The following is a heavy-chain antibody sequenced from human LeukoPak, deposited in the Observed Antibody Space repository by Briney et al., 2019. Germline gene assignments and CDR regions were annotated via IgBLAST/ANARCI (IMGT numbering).Heavy chain of an antibody. J-gene: IGHJ4*02. CDR1: GDSISSFY. Sequence: SETLSLTCTVSGDSISSFYWSWIRQPAGKGLEWIGRIYSSGSTNYNPSLESRVTMSVDTSKNQLSLKLSSVTAADTAVYYCARDVVAAAGTWDYWGQGTLITVSS. CDR3: ARDVVAAAGTWDY. V-gene: IGHV4-4*07. CDR2: IYSSGST. D-gene: IGHD6-13*01.